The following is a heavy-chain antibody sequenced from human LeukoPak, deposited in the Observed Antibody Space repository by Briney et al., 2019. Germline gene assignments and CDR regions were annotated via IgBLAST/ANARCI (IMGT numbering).Heavy chain of an antibody. D-gene: IGHD4-17*01. J-gene: IGHJ4*02. CDR3: ARQSTTATSRFDY. CDR1: GGSISSYY. Sequence: SETLSLTCTVSGGSISSYYWSWIRQPPGKGLEWIGYIYYSGSTNYNPSLKSRVTISVDTSKNQFSLKLSSVTAADTAVYYCARQSTTATSRFDYWGQGTLVTVSS. V-gene: IGHV4-59*08. CDR2: IYYSGST.